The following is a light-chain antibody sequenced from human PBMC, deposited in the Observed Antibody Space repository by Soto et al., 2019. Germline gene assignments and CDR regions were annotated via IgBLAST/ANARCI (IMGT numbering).Light chain of an antibody. J-gene: IGLJ1*01. V-gene: IGLV2-23*01. Sequence: QSVLIQPASVSGSPGQSITISCIGTSSDIGTYNLVSWYQHRPGKAPKLIIYEGSKRSSGYSNRFSGSQSGNTASLTISGLQAEDEADYYCCAYAGYSTFVFGTGTKVTVL. CDR3: CAYAGYSTFV. CDR1: SSDIGTYNL. CDR2: EGS.